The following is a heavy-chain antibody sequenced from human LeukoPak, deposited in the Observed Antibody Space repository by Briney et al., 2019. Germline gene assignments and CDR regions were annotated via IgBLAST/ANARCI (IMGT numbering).Heavy chain of an antibody. CDR2: IWYDGRNK. CDR3: ARLDGKVEMAIDY. Sequence: GGSLRLSCAASGFTFSNYGMHWVRQAPGKGLEWVAVIWYDGRNKYYADSVKGPFTISRDNAKNTVYLQMNSLRAEDTAVYYCARLDGKVEMAIDYWGQGTLVTVSS. CDR1: GFTFSNYG. D-gene: IGHD5-24*01. V-gene: IGHV3-33*01. J-gene: IGHJ4*02.